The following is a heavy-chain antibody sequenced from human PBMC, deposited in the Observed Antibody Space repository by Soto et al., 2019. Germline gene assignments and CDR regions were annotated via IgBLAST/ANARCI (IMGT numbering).Heavy chain of an antibody. V-gene: IGHV3-74*01. CDR1: GFSFSSYW. J-gene: IGHJ4*02. D-gene: IGHD2-2*01. CDR2: IHGDGSRT. Sequence: EVHLVESGGGLVQPGGSLRLSCAASGFSFSSYWMHWVRQAPGKGLVWVSKIHGDGSRTNYADSVKGRFTISRDNAKNTLYLQMNNLRAEDTAVYFCVRLYCSDTNCYEKYLDYWGQGTLVTVSS. CDR3: VRLYCSDTNCYEKYLDY.